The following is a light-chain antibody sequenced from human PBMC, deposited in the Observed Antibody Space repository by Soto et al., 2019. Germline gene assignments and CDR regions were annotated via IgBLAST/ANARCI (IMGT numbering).Light chain of an antibody. V-gene: IGKV1-5*03. CDR3: QHYNDYSWT. J-gene: IGKJ1*01. Sequence: DIHMTQSPSTLSASVGDRVTITCRASQSISVWLAWYQQKPGKAPNLLIYKTSSLETGVPSRFSGSGSGTEFTLTISSLQPDDFATYYYQHYNDYSWTVGQGTKVEIK. CDR2: KTS. CDR1: QSISVW.